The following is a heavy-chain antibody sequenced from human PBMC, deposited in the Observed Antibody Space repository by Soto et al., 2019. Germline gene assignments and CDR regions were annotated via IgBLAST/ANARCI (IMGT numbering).Heavy chain of an antibody. V-gene: IGHV1-69*01. J-gene: IGHJ2*01. Sequence: QVQLVQSGAEVKKPGSSVKVSCKASGGTFSSYSINWVRQAPGQGLEWMGGIIPIFGTANYAQKFQWRVTLTADEYTSQAHMELSRLRNEDTAVYYCARRFQSWPGGWYFDLWGRGTLVTVPS. CDR1: GGTFSSYS. CDR3: ARRFQSWPGGWYFDL. CDR2: IIPIFGTA. D-gene: IGHD3-10*01.